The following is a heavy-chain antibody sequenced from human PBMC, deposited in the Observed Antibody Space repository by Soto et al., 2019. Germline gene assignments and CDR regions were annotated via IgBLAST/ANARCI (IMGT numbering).Heavy chain of an antibody. J-gene: IGHJ6*02. CDR1: GFTFDSCV. V-gene: IGHV3-23*04. D-gene: IGHD6-13*01. Sequence: DVQLVESGGDLVQPGGSLRLSCAASGFTFDSCVMSWVRQSPGKGLEWLSLISGSGRYTDYADSVKGRFTISRDNSKNTLYPQMNSLRVEDTAVYYCAKDPPSERMQPDYGMDVWGQGTTVTVSS. CDR2: ISGSGRYT. CDR3: AKDPPSERMQPDYGMDV.